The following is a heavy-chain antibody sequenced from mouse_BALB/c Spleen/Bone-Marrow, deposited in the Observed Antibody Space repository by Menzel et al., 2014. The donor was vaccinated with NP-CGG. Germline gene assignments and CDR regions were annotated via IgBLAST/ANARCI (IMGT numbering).Heavy chain of an antibody. CDR2: IDPPDSYT. J-gene: IGHJ3*01. Sequence: QVQLQQSGAELVKPGASVKMSCKASGYTFTSYWMHWVKQRPGQGLEWIGTIDPPDSYTSYNQKFKGKATLTLDTSSSSAYMQLSSLTSEDSAVYYCTRMWAYWGQGTLVTVSA. V-gene: IGHV1S127*01. CDR1: GYTFTSYW. CDR3: TRMWAY.